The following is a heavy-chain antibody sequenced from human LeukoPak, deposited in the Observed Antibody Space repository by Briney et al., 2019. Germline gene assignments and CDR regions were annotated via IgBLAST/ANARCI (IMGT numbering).Heavy chain of an antibody. V-gene: IGHV3-48*02. J-gene: IGHJ4*02. CDR3: ARAAMVRGVIIPHFDY. Sequence: PGRSLRLSCAASGFTFSSYSMNWVRQAPGKGLEWVSYISSSSSTIYYADSVKGRFTISRDNAKNSLYLQMNSLRDEDTAVYYCARAAMVRGVIIPHFDYWGQGTLVTVSS. CDR1: GFTFSSYS. D-gene: IGHD3-10*01. CDR2: ISSSSSTI.